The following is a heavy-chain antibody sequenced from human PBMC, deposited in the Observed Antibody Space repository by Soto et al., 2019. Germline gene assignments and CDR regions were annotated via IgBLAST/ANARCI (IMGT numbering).Heavy chain of an antibody. Sequence: PSETLSLTCAVYGGSFSDYYWTWIRQPPGKGLEWIGEINHSESTNYNPSLKSRVTISVDTSKNQFSLKVASVTAADTAVYYCARGLVRRVPIQYTSLFDSWGLGTLVTVSS. CDR1: GGSFSDYY. J-gene: IGHJ4*02. CDR3: ARGLVRRVPIQYTSLFDS. CDR2: INHSEST. V-gene: IGHV4-34*01. D-gene: IGHD3-10*01.